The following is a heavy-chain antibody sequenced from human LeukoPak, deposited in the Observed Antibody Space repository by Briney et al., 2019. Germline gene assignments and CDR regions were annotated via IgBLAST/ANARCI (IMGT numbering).Heavy chain of an antibody. CDR1: GGTFSSYA. D-gene: IGHD2-15*01. CDR2: IIPIFGTA. CDR3: ARGRCSGGSCYLHYMDV. Sequence: KVSCKASGGTFSSYAISWVRQAPGQGLEWMGGIIPIFGTANYAQKFQGRVTITADKSTSTAYMELSSLRSEDTAVYYCARGRCSGGSCYLHYMDVWGKGTTVTVSS. V-gene: IGHV1-69*06. J-gene: IGHJ6*03.